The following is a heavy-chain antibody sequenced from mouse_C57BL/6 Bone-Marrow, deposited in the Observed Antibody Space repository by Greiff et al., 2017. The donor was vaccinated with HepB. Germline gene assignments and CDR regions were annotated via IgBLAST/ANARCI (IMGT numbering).Heavy chain of an antibody. CDR3: ARLLLVGAWFAY. D-gene: IGHD2-12*01. V-gene: IGHV1-9*01. J-gene: IGHJ3*01. CDR2: ILPGSGST. CDR1: GYTFTGYW. Sequence: QVQLQQSGAELMKPGASVKLSCKATGYTFTGYWIEWVKQRPGHGLEWIGEILPGSGSTNYNEKFKGKATFTADTSSNTAYMQLSSLTTEDSAIYYCARLLLVGAWFAYWGQGTLVTVSA.